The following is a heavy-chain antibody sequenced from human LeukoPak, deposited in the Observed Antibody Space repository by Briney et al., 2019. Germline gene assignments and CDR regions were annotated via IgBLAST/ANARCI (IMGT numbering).Heavy chain of an antibody. CDR3: AKDNQLSHPEYFQH. D-gene: IGHD2-2*01. J-gene: IGHJ1*01. V-gene: IGHV3-23*01. CDR2: ISGSGGRT. CDR1: GFTFSNYA. Sequence: GGSLRLSCVASGFTFSNYAMSWVRQAPGKGLEWVSGISGSGGRTFYADSVKGRFSISRDKSKNTLYLQMNSLRAEDTAVYYCAKDNQLSHPEYFQHWGQGALVTVSS.